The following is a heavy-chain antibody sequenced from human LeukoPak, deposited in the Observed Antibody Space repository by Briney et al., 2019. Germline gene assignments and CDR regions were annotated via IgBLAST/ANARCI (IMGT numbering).Heavy chain of an antibody. V-gene: IGHV1-69*01. CDR1: GGTFSSYA. Sequence: GSSVKVSCKASGGTFSSYAISWARQAPGQGLEWMGGIIPIFGTANYAQKFQGRVTITADESTSTAYMELSSLRPEDTAVYYCARGTFGVVRSYYGMDVWGQGTTVTVSS. CDR3: ARGTFGVVRSYYGMDV. D-gene: IGHD3-3*01. CDR2: IIPIFGTA. J-gene: IGHJ6*02.